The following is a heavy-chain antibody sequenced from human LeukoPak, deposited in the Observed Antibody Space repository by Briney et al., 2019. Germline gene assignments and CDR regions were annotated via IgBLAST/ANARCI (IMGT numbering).Heavy chain of an antibody. CDR2: IWSDGTNK. CDR3: AKDIQRGFGYTNSLDS. J-gene: IGHJ4*02. Sequence: PGGSLRLSCAASGFMFTHHGMHWVRQAPGKGLEWVAVIWSDGTNKFYSDSVKGRFAISRDNSNDMVYLQMNGLRADDTADYYCAKDIQRGFGYTNSLDSWGQGTLVIVSS. D-gene: IGHD4-11*01. CDR1: GFMFTHHG. V-gene: IGHV3-33*06.